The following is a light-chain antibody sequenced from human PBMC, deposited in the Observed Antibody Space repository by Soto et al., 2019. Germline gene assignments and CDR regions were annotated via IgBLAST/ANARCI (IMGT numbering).Light chain of an antibody. J-gene: IGLJ1*01. CDR3: CSYAGSYTLYV. CDR1: SSDVGGYNY. CDR2: DVS. V-gene: IGLV2-11*01. Sequence: QSVLTQPRSVXGSPGQSVTISCTGTSSDVGGYNYVSWYQQHPGKAPKLMIYDVSKRPSGVPDRFSGSKSGNTASLTISGLQAEDEADYYCCSYAGSYTLYVFGTGTKVTVL.